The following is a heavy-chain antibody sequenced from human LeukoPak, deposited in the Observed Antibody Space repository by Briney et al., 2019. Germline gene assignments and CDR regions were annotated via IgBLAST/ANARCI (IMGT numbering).Heavy chain of an antibody. CDR2: IGRSSNI. D-gene: IGHD4-17*01. J-gene: IGHJ6*02. Sequence: GGSLRLPCAASGFTVSSHSMNWVRQAPGKGLEWVAFIGRSSNIHYADSVKGRFTISRDNAKNSLYLQMNSLRDEDTAVYYCARDGTTVTSNYYYAMDVWGQGTTVTVSS. CDR3: ARDGTTVTSNYYYAMDV. CDR1: GFTVSSHS. V-gene: IGHV3-48*02.